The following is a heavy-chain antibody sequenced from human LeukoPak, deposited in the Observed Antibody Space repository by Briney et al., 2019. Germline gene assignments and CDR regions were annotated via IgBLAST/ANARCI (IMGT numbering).Heavy chain of an antibody. V-gene: IGHV3-23*01. CDR1: GFTFTSFA. J-gene: IGHJ4*02. CDR2: ISRSGVAT. CDR3: AKDGRKRMTMIINEPKRPYYWDY. D-gene: IGHD3-22*01. Sequence: PGGTLRLSCAASGFTFTSFAMSWVRQAPGKGLEWVSTISRSGVATYYANSVKGRFTISRDNSKDTVYLQMNSLRAEDTAIYYCAKDGRKRMTMIINEPKRPYYWDYWGQGTLVTVSS.